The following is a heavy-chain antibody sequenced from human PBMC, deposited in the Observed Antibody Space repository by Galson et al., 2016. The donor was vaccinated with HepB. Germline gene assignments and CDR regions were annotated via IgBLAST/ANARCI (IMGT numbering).Heavy chain of an antibody. Sequence: SLRLSCAASGFTFSDAAMYWVRQASGKGLEFVGRIRTEPFNYATIYGASVKGRFTISRDDSKSTVYLQMNSLKTEDSAVYYCTRQGKTSLAGTGFDYWGQRGRVTVSS. J-gene: IGHJ4*02. CDR1: GFTFSDAA. CDR3: TRQGKTSLAGTGFDY. CDR2: IRTEPFNYAT. D-gene: IGHD6-19*01. V-gene: IGHV3-73*01.